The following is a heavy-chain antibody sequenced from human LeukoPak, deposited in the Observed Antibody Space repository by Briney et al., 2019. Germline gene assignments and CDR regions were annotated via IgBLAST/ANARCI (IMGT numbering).Heavy chain of an antibody. D-gene: IGHD3-10*01. CDR2: ISSSGSPM. J-gene: IGHJ4*02. V-gene: IGHV3-48*01. Sequence: PGGSLRLSCAASGFTFSGYGMSWVRQAPGKGLEWVSYISSSGSPMSYADSVKGRFTISRDNAKNSLFLQMDSLRAEDTAVYYCARDLAGHYYGSGSSFDYWGQGTLVTVSS. CDR3: ARDLAGHYYGSGSSFDY. CDR1: GFTFSGYG.